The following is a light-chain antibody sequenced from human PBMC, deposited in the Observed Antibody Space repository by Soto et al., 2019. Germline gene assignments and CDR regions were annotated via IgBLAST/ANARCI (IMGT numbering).Light chain of an antibody. V-gene: IGLV2-14*03. J-gene: IGLJ1*01. CDR3: SSYSSTSTHYV. Sequence: QSALTQPASVSGSPGQSITISCTGTTSDVGDYNYVSWYQQHPGKAPKLMIYDVNNRPSGVSNRFSGSKSGNTASLTISGLQAEDEADYYCSSYSSTSTHYVFGTGTKLTVL. CDR2: DVN. CDR1: TSDVGDYNY.